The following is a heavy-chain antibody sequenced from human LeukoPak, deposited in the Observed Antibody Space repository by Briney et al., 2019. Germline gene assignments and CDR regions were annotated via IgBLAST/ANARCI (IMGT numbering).Heavy chain of an antibody. CDR3: ARGYSSGWLGLCPDY. CDR2: IHSSGST. V-gene: IGHV4-4*07. CDR1: GGSISNYY. D-gene: IGHD6-19*01. Sequence: SETLSLTCTVSGGSISNYYWSWLRQSAGKGLEWIGRIHSSGSTNFNPSLRRRVTMSADTSKHQFSLWLTSVTAADTALYYCARGYSSGWLGLCPDYWGQGTLVTVSS. J-gene: IGHJ4*02.